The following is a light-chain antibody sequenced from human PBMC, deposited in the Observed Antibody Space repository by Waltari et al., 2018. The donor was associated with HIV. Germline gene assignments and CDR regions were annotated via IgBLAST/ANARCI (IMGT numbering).Light chain of an antibody. CDR2: ELS. J-gene: IGLJ2*01. V-gene: IGLV2-14*01. CDR1: SSDVGGYNY. CDR3: SSYTSSSTV. Sequence: QSALTQPASVSGSPGQSITISCTGTSSDVGGYNYVSCYQQHHGNAPKLMIYELSNRPSGVSNRVSGSKSGNTASLTISGLQAEDEADYYCSSYTSSSTVFGGGTKLTVL.